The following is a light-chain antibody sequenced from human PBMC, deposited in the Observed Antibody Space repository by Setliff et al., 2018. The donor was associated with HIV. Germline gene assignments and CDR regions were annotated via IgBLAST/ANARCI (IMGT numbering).Light chain of an antibody. V-gene: IGLV1-40*01. CDR2: GNS. J-gene: IGLJ2*01. CDR1: SPNIGAGYD. CDR3: QSYDSGLRGSV. Sequence: QSVLTQPPSVSGAPGQRVTISCTGSSPNIGAGYDVQWYQQFPGTAPKLLIYGNSNRPSGVPDRFSGSKSGTSASLAITGLQAEDEADYYCQSYDSGLRGSVFGGGTK.